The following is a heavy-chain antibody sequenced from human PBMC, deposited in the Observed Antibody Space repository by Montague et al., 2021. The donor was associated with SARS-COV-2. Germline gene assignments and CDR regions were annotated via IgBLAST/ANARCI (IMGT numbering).Heavy chain of an antibody. D-gene: IGHD3-10*01. CDR3: AREYSAPRWFGEYNRYGMDV. CDR2: IWYDGSNQ. CDR1: GFTFSRYD. V-gene: IGHV3-33*08. J-gene: IGHJ6*02. Sequence: SLRLSCAASGFTFSRYDMHWVRQAPGKGLEWVAVIWYDGSNQYYGDSVQGRFTISRDNSKNTLYLQMNSLRAEDTAVYYCAREYSAPRWFGEYNRYGMDVWGQGTTVTVSS.